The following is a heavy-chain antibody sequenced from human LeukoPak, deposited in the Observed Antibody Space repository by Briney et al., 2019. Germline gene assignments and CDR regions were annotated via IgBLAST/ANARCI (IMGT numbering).Heavy chain of an antibody. CDR3: ARSGVHPPPYSSSWYYFDY. V-gene: IGHV4-34*01. J-gene: IGHJ4*02. D-gene: IGHD6-13*01. Sequence: PSGTLCLTCAVYGGSFSGYDWSWIRQPPGKGLEWIGEINHSGSTNYNASLKRRGTISVDTSKNQFSLKLSSVTAADTAVYYCARSGVHPPPYSSSWYYFDYWGQGTLVTVSS. CDR2: INHSGST. CDR1: GGSFSGYD.